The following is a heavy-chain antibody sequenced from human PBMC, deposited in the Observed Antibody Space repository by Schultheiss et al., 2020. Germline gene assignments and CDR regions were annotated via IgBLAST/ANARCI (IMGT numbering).Heavy chain of an antibody. D-gene: IGHD6-13*01. CDR3: ARHPPIGGSWYRYGMDV. CDR2: IYPGDSDT. Sequence: GESLKISCKGSGYSFTSYWIGWVRQKPGKGLEWMGIIYPGDSDTRYSPSFQGQVTISADKSISTAYLQWSSLKASDTAMYYCARHPPIGGSWYRYGMDVWGQGTTVTVSS. V-gene: IGHV5-51*01. CDR1: GYSFTSYW. J-gene: IGHJ6*02.